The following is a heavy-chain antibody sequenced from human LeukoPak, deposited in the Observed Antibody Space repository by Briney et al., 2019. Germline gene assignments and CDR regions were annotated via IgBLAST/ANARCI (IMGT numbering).Heavy chain of an antibody. CDR1: GFTFDDYA. V-gene: IGHV3-43*02. D-gene: IGHD6-13*01. CDR3: AKVGSGKYSSSWLDY. CDR2: ISGDGGST. J-gene: IGHJ4*02. Sequence: GGSLRLSCAASGFTFDDYAMHWVRQAPGKGLEWVSLISGDGGSTYYADSVKGRFTISRDNSKNSLYLQMNSLRTGDTALYYCAKVGSGKYSSSWLDYWGQGTLVTVSS.